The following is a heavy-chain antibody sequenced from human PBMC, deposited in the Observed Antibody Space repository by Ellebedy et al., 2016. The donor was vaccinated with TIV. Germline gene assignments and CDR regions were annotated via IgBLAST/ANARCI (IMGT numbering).Heavy chain of an antibody. V-gene: IGHV3-53*01. D-gene: IGHD6-19*01. J-gene: IGHJ6*02. CDR2: IYSSGYT. Sequence: GGSLRLXXAASGFTLSNYFMTWVRQAPGKGLEWVSVIYSSGYTYYAASVKGRFTISRDNSKSTLYLQMNSLRAEDTAVYYCARRVAGTPRGMDVWGQGTTVTVSS. CDR3: ARRVAGTPRGMDV. CDR1: GFTLSNYF.